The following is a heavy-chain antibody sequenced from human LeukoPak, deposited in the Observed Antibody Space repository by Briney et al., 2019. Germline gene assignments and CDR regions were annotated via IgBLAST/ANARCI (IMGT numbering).Heavy chain of an antibody. CDR3: ARRARYCSSTSCSYFDY. D-gene: IGHD2-2*01. CDR1: GYSFTSYW. Sequence: PGESLKISCKGSGYSFTSYWIGWARQMPGKGLEWMGIIYPGDSDTRYSPSFQGQVTISADKSISTAYLQWSSLKASDTAMYYCARRARYCSSTSCSYFDYWGQGTLVTVSS. CDR2: IYPGDSDT. V-gene: IGHV5-51*01. J-gene: IGHJ4*02.